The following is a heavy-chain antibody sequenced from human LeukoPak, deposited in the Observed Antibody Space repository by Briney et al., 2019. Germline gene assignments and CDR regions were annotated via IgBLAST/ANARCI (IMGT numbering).Heavy chain of an antibody. Sequence: ASVKVSCRTSGYTFTSYGMHWVRQAPGQSLEWMGWINGGNGNTKYSEKFQGRVTIIRDTSASTAYMELSSLRSEDTAVYYCARVPLHDDSGHYYPHWGQGTLVTVSS. J-gene: IGHJ1*01. CDR1: GYTFTSYG. V-gene: IGHV1-3*01. CDR3: ARVPLHDDSGHYYPH. CDR2: INGGNGNT. D-gene: IGHD3-22*01.